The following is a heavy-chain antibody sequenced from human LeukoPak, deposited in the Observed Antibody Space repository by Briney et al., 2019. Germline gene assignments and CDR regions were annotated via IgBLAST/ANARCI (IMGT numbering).Heavy chain of an antibody. CDR1: GFTFSNYW. J-gene: IGHJ4*02. CDR3: ASTQTFDY. Sequence: PGGSLSLSCAASGFTFSNYWMSWVRQAPGKGLEWVANIKQDGSEKYYADSVKGRFTISRDNAKSSLYLQLNSLRVEDTAVYHCASTQTFDYWGQGTLVTVPS. V-gene: IGHV3-7*05. CDR2: IKQDGSEK.